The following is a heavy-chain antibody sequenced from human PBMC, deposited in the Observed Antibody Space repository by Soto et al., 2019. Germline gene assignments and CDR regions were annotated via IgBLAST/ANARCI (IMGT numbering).Heavy chain of an antibody. V-gene: IGHV4-30-4*01. CDR3: ARAPITMVRGVIITYYYYYGMDV. J-gene: IGHJ6*02. CDR1: GGSISSGDYY. D-gene: IGHD3-10*01. CDR2: IYYSGST. Sequence: PSETLSLTCTVSGGSISSGDYYWSWIRQPPGKGLEWIGYIYYSGSTYYNPSLKSRVTISVDTSKNQFSLKLSSVTAADTAVYYCARAPITMVRGVIITYYYYYGMDVRGQGTTVTVSS.